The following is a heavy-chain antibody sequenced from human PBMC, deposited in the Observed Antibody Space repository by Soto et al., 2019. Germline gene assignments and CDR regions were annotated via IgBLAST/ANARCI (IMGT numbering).Heavy chain of an antibody. CDR3: TTDGEYCSGGSCYNWFDP. J-gene: IGHJ5*02. CDR1: GFTFSNAW. CDR2: IKSKTDGGTT. D-gene: IGHD2-15*01. Sequence: PGGSLRLSCAASGFTFSNAWMSWVRQAPGKGLEWVGRIKSKTDGGTTDYAAPVKGRFTISRDDSKNTLYLQMNSLKTEDTAVYYCTTDGEYCSGGSCYNWFDPWGQGTLVTVSS. V-gene: IGHV3-15*01.